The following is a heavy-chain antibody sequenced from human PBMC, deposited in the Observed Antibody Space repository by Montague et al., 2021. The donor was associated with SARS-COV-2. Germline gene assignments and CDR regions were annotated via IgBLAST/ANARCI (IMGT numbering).Heavy chain of an antibody. Sequence: INYSRSTYYNPSLKSRVTISVDTSKNKFSLKLSSVTAADTAVYYCARASITMIVVANAFDIWGQGTMVTVSS. V-gene: IGHV4-31*02. D-gene: IGHD3-22*01. J-gene: IGHJ3*02. CDR3: ARASITMIVVANAFDI. CDR2: INYSRST.